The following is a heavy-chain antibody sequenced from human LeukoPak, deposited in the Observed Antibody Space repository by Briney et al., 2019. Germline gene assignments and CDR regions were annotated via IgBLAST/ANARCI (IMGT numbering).Heavy chain of an antibody. V-gene: IGHV3-11*04. J-gene: IGHJ4*02. CDR3: AKVATSSHPFDF. CDR1: GFTFSDYY. CDR2: ISSSGSTI. Sequence: GGSLRLSCAASGFTFSDYYMSWIRQAPGKGLEWVSYISSSGSTIYYADSVKGRFSISRDNAKSSLYLQMNSLRPEDTAVYYCAKVATSSHPFDFWGQGTLVTVSS.